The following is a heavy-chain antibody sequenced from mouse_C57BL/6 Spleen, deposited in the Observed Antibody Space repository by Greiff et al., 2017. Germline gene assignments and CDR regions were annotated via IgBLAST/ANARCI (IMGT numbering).Heavy chain of an antibody. CDR2: IYPGSGST. CDR1: GYTFTSYW. Sequence: VQLQQSGAELVKPGASVKMSCKASGYTFTSYWITWVKQRPGQGLEWIGDIYPGSGSTNYNEKFKSKATLTLDTSSSTASMQISSLTSEDSAVYCCAKGATGYWGQGTLVTVSA. CDR3: AKGATGY. V-gene: IGHV1-55*01. D-gene: IGHD6-1*01. J-gene: IGHJ3*01.